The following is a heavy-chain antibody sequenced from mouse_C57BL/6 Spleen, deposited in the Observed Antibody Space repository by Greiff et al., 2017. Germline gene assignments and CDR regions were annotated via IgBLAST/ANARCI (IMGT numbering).Heavy chain of an antibody. D-gene: IGHD2-5*01. CDR3: ARDYSNFRFDY. V-gene: IGHV1-20*01. CDR1: GYSFTGYF. CDR2: INPYNGDT. J-gene: IGHJ2*01. Sequence: EVQLQQSGPELVKPGDSVKISCKASGYSFTGYFMNWVMQSHGKSLEWIGRINPYNGDTFYNQKFKGKATLTVDKSSSTAHMELRSLTSEDSAVYYYARDYSNFRFDYWGQGTTLTVSS.